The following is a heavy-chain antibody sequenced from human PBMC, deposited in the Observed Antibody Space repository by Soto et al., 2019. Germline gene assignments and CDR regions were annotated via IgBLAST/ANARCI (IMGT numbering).Heavy chain of an antibody. D-gene: IGHD2-15*01. J-gene: IGHJ4*01. Sequence: PGGSLRLSCAASGFTFSSYAMSWVRQAPGKGLEWVSAISNSGGSTYYADSVKGRFTISRDTSKNTLYLQMNSLRAEDTAVYYCAKGTCSGGTCYKLDYWGQGTLVTVSS. V-gene: IGHV3-23*01. CDR3: AKGTCSGGTCYKLDY. CDR1: GFTFSSYA. CDR2: ISNSGGST.